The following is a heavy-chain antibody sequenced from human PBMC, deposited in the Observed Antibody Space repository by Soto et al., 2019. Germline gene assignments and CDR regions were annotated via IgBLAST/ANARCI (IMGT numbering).Heavy chain of an antibody. CDR2: IYYSGST. J-gene: IGHJ4*02. CDR3: ARAYSSGWHVFDY. Sequence: PSETLSLTCTVSGGSISSYYWSWIRQPPGKGLEWIGYIYYSGSTNYNPSLKSRVTISVDTSKNQFSLKLSSVTAADTAVYYCARAYSSGWHVFDYWGQGTLVTVSS. CDR1: GGSISSYY. V-gene: IGHV4-59*01. D-gene: IGHD6-19*01.